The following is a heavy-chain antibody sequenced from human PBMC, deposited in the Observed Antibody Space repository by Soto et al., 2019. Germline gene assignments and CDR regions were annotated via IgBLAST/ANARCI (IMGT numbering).Heavy chain of an antibody. V-gene: IGHV1-69*13. D-gene: IGHD3-10*01. CDR3: ARLDKVRGWSYYYGMDV. CDR2: IIPIFGTA. J-gene: IGHJ6*02. Sequence: SVKVSCKASGGTFSSYAISGVRQAPGQGLEWMGGIIPIFGTANYAQKFQGRVTITADESTSTAYMELSSLRSEDTAVYYCARLDKVRGWSYYYGMDVWGQGTTVTVSS. CDR1: GGTFSSYA.